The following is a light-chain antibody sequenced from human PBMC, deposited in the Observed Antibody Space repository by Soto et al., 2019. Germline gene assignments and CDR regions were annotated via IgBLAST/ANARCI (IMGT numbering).Light chain of an antibody. V-gene: IGLV2-14*01. CDR3: QSYTSSTTYG. CDR2: EVN. J-gene: IGLJ1*01. Sequence: QSVLTQPASVSGSPGQSITISCTGTSSDVGGYNYVSWYQQHPGKAPKLMIYEVNNRPSGVSNRFSGSKSGNTASLTISGLQAEDEDDYYCQSYTSSTTYGFGNVNKVTAL. CDR1: SSDVGGYNY.